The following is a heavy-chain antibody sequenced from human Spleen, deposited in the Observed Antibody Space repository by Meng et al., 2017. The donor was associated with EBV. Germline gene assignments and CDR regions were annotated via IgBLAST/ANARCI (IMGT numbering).Heavy chain of an antibody. J-gene: IGHJ4*02. Sequence: QAQLARLGPGLVKVSQTLSLTLDISGDSVSSNSVVWTWIRQSPWRGLEWLGRTYYRSEWYHDYAGSVKSRITINPDTSKNQFSLQLDSVTPEDTAVYYCATSGWSDYYDSWGQGTLVTVSS. CDR1: GDSVSSNSVV. V-gene: IGHV6-1*01. CDR2: TYYRSEWYH. D-gene: IGHD6-19*01. CDR3: ATSGWSDYYDS.